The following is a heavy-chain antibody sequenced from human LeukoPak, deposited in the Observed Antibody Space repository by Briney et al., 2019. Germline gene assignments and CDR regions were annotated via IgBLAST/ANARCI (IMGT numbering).Heavy chain of an antibody. V-gene: IGHV4-34*01. CDR1: GGSFSGSY. Sequence: SETLSLTCAVSGGSFSGSYWSWVRQPPGKGLEWIGEINQSGTTNYNPSLNSRVTISVDTSENQFSLNLNSVTAADTAVYYCARNYCGGDCSPFDYWGQGTLVTVSS. J-gene: IGHJ4*02. CDR2: INQSGTT. CDR3: ARNYCGGDCSPFDY. D-gene: IGHD2-21*02.